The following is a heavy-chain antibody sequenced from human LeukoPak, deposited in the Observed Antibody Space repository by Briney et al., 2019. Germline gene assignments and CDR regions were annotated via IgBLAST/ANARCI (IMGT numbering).Heavy chain of an antibody. CDR2: ISSSSSYI. V-gene: IGHV3-21*01. CDR1: GFTFSSYS. CDR3: ARDTYYYGSGSYSYNWFDP. J-gene: IGHJ5*02. D-gene: IGHD3-10*01. Sequence: PGGSLRLSCAASGFTFSSYSMNWVHQAPGKGLEWVSSISSSSSYIYYADSVKGRFTISRDNAKNSLYLQMNSLRAEDTAVYYCARDTYYYGSGSYSYNWFDPWGQGTLVTVSS.